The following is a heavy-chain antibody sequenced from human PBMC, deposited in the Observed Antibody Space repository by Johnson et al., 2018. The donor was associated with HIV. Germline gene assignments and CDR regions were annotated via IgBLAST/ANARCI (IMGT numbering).Heavy chain of an antibody. V-gene: IGHV3-30-3*01. CDR2: IWYDGSNK. J-gene: IGHJ3*02. Sequence: VQLVESGGGLIQPGGSLRLSCAASGFTFSNAWMSWVRQAPGKGLEWVAVIWYDGSNKYYADSVKGRFTISRDNSKNTLYLQMNSLRAEDTAVYYCANSRGYGDAFDIWGQGTMVTVSS. CDR3: ANSRGYGDAFDI. D-gene: IGHD5-18*01. CDR1: GFTFSNAW.